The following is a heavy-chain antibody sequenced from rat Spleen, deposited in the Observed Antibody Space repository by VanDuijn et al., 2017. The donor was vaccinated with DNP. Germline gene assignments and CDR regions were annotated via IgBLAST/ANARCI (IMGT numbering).Heavy chain of an antibody. V-gene: IGHV5-7*01. CDR2: ISYDGNST. CDR3: ASWAPIAPISTSNY. CDR1: GFTFSDYN. Sequence: EVQLVESGGGSVQPGRSLKLSCAASGFTFSDYNMAWVRQAPKKGLDWVATISYDGNSTYYRDSVKGRFTVSRDNAKSILYLQMESLRSEDTATYYCASWAPIAPISTSNYWGQGVMVTVSS. D-gene: IGHD1-2*01. J-gene: IGHJ2*01.